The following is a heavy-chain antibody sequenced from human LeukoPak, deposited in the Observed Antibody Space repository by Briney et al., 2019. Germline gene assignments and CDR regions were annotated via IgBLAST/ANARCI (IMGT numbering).Heavy chain of an antibody. CDR2: ISSSISTT. D-gene: IGHD4-17*01. J-gene: IGHJ4*02. CDR3: ARDLTVTHYFDY. Sequence: GGSLRLSCAASGFTFSSYSMNWVRQAPGKGLGWVSYISSSISTTYYADSVKGRFTISRDNAKNSLYLQMNSLRAEDTAVYYCARDLTVTHYFDYWGQGTLVTVSS. CDR1: GFTFSSYS. V-gene: IGHV3-48*01.